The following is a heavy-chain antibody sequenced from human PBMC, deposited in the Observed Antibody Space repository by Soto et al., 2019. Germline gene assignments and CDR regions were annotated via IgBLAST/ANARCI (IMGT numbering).Heavy chain of an antibody. CDR1: GYSFTGYY. D-gene: IGHD3-22*01. V-gene: IGHV1-2*02. CDR2: INPDSGAT. Sequence: HEHLVQSGAEVKRPGASLKVSCKASGYSFTGYYIHWVRQAPGQGLEWMGWINPDSGATNYAQNFQGRVTLTSDTSISTASRDLTSLTSDDTAVYYCARGDYGTCGYPFPYFDYWGQGTLVIVSS. CDR3: ARGDYGTCGYPFPYFDY. J-gene: IGHJ4*02.